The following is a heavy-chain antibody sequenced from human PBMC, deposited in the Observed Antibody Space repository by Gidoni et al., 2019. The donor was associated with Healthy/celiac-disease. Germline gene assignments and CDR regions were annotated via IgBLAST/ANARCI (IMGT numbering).Heavy chain of an antibody. V-gene: IGHV4-39*01. CDR3: ARRYCSGGSCYRRVRSYFDY. D-gene: IGHD2-15*01. J-gene: IGHJ4*02. CDR2: IYYSGSP. Sequence: QLQLQESGPGLVKPSETLSLTCTVSGGSIRSSSYYWGWIRQPPGKGLEWIGSIYYSGSPYYNPSLKSRVTISVDTSKNQFSLKLSSVTAADTAVYYCARRYCSGGSCYRRVRSYFDYWGQGTLVTVSS. CDR1: GGSIRSSSYY.